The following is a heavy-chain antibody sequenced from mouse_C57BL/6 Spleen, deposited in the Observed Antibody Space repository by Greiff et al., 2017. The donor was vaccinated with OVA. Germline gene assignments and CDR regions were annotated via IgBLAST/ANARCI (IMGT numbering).Heavy chain of an antibody. V-gene: IGHV5-4*01. D-gene: IGHD2-3*01. CDR1: GFTFSSYA. Sequence: EVQLVESGGGLVKPGGSLKLSCAASGFTFSSYAMSWVRQTPEKRLEWVATISDGGSYTSYPDNVKGRFTISRDNAKNNLYLQMSHLKSEDTAMYYCARDRRSYDGYLFAYWGQGTLVTVSA. CDR3: ARDRRSYDGYLFAY. CDR2: ISDGGSYT. J-gene: IGHJ3*01.